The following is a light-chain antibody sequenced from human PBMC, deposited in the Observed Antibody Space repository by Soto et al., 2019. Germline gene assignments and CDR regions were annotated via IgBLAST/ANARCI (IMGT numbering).Light chain of an antibody. CDR3: QQYGSSPPIT. CDR1: QSVSSDY. Sequence: EIVLTQSPGTLSLSPGERATLSCRASQSVSSDYLAWYQQKPGQAPRLLISGASSRATGIPDRFSGSGSGTDFTLTISRLEPEDFAVYYCQQYGSSPPITFGQGTRLEIK. V-gene: IGKV3-20*01. J-gene: IGKJ5*01. CDR2: GAS.